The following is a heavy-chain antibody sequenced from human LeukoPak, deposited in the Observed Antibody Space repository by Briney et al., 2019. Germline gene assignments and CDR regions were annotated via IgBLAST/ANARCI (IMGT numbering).Heavy chain of an antibody. Sequence: SVKVSCKASGGTFTSYAISWVRQAPGPGLEWMGRIIPIFGTANYAQKFQGRVTITTDESTSTAYMELSSLRSEDTAVYYCARVGSSSGSLDYWGQETLVTVSS. V-gene: IGHV1-69*05. D-gene: IGHD6-19*01. CDR1: GGTFTSYA. CDR2: IIPIFGTA. J-gene: IGHJ4*02. CDR3: ARVGSSSGSLDY.